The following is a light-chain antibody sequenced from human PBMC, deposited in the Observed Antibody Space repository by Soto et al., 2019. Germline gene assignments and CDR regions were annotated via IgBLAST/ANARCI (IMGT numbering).Light chain of an antibody. J-gene: IGLJ2*01. Sequence: QAVVTQPPSASGTPGQRVTISCSGSSSNIGTNFVDWYQQLPGTAPKLLIYSSNQRPSGVPDRFSGSRSGTSASLAISGLRSEDEADYYCAAWDVSLRDVVFGGGTMLTVL. V-gene: IGLV1-47*02. CDR1: SSNIGTNF. CDR3: AAWDVSLRDVV. CDR2: SSN.